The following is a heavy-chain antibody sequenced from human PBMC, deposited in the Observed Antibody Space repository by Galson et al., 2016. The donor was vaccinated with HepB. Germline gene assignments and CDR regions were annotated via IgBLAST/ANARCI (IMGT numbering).Heavy chain of an antibody. D-gene: IGHD5-24*01. CDR2: INTDGSET. CDR3: AREGLADGSYFDY. CDR1: GFTFNSYW. J-gene: IGHJ4*02. Sequence: SLRLSCAASGFTFNSYWMHWVRQAPGKGLVWVSRINTDGSETNYADSVKGRFTISRDNAKNTVYLQMSGLRAEDTGIYYCAREGLADGSYFDYWGRGTLVTVS. V-gene: IGHV3-74*01.